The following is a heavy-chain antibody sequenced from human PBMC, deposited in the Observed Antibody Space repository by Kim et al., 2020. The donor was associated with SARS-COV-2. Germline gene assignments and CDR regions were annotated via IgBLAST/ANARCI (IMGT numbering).Heavy chain of an antibody. V-gene: IGHV4-31*03. CDR3: AREGPVPAKMNWFDP. D-gene: IGHD2-2*01. CDR2: IYYSGST. J-gene: IGHJ5*02. Sequence: SETLSLTCTVSGGSISSGGYYWSWIRQHPGKGLEWIGYIYYSGSTYYNPSLKSRVTISVDTSKNQFSLKLSSVTAADTAVYYCAREGPVPAKMNWFDPWGQGTLVTVSS. CDR1: GGSISSGGYY.